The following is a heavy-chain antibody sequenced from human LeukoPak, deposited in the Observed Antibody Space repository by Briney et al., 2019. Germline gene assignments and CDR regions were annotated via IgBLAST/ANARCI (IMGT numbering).Heavy chain of an antibody. CDR1: GYSISTDYY. Sequence: SETLSLTCTVSGYSISTDYYWGWIRQPPGRGLEWIGTIHHSGSTYYNPSLKSRVTMSVGTSKNQFSLRLNSVTAADTAIYYCARGLAWELLVPFDFWGQGTLVTVSS. V-gene: IGHV4-38-2*02. D-gene: IGHD1-26*01. CDR2: IHHSGST. J-gene: IGHJ4*02. CDR3: ARGLAWELLVPFDF.